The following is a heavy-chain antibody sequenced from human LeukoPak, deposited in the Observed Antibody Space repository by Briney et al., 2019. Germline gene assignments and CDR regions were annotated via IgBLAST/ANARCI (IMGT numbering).Heavy chain of an antibody. Sequence: ASVKLSCKASGYTFTSYALNWVRQAPGHGLEWLGWINTNTGNPTYSHAFTGRFVFSLDTSVSTAYLQISSLKAEDTAVYYCARGPKGYSNYYYYYMDVWGKGTTVTVSS. CDR3: ARGPKGYSNYYYYYMDV. D-gene: IGHD4-11*01. CDR1: GYTFTSYA. CDR2: INTNTGNP. V-gene: IGHV7-4-1*02. J-gene: IGHJ6*03.